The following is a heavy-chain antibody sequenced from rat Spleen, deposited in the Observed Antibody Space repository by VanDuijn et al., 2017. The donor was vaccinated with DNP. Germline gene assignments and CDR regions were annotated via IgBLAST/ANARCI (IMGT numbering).Heavy chain of an antibody. CDR1: GFTFSDYN. D-gene: IGHD1-11*01. J-gene: IGHJ2*01. CDR3: ARGGYGGDYFDY. Sequence: EVRLVESGGGLVQPGRSLKLSCAASGFTFSDYNMAWVRQAPKKGLEWVASINTGGDITYYRDSVKGRFTFSRDNAKSTLNLQMDSLRSEETATYYCARGGYGGDYFDYWGQGVMVTVSS. V-gene: IGHV5S11*01. CDR2: INTGGDIT.